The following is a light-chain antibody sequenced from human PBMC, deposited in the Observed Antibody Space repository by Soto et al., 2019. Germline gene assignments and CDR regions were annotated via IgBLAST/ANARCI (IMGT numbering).Light chain of an antibody. CDR3: QHYKNWPRWT. J-gene: IGKJ1*01. CDR2: GAS. CDR1: QSVTNN. Sequence: EIVMTPSPVTLSVSPGERAILSCRASQSVTNNLACDQQKPGQAPRVLIYGASTRATGVPARFSGSGSGTEFNLTISSLQSEDFAGYYCQHYKNWPRWTFGQGTKVEIK. V-gene: IGKV3-15*01.